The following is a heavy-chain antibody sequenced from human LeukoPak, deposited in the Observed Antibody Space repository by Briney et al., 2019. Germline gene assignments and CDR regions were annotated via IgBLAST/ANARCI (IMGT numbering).Heavy chain of an antibody. Sequence: PSETLSLTCTVSGGSISSGEYYWRWIRQPPGKGLEWIGYIYYSGSTYYNPSPKSRVTISVDTSKNQFSLKLSSVTAADMAVYYCARDQNYYDSSGPNDYWGQGTLVTVSS. J-gene: IGHJ4*02. CDR3: ARDQNYYDSSGPNDY. CDR1: GGSISSGEYY. CDR2: IYYSGST. D-gene: IGHD3-22*01. V-gene: IGHV4-30-4*08.